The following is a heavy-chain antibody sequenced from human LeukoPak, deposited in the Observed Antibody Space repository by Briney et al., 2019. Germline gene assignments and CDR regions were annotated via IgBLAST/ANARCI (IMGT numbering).Heavy chain of an antibody. J-gene: IGHJ4*02. CDR3: ARHRSGWLQSSFDY. D-gene: IGHD5-24*01. Sequence: SETLSLTCAVYGGSFSGYYWSWIRQPPGKGLEWIGEINHSGSTNYNPSLKSRVTVSVDTSKNQFSLKLSSVTAADTAVYYCARHRSGWLQSSFDYWGQGTLVTVSS. CDR1: GGSFSGYY. CDR2: INHSGST. V-gene: IGHV4-34*01.